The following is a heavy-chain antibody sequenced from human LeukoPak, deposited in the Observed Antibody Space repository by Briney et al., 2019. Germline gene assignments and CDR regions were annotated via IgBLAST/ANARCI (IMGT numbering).Heavy chain of an antibody. V-gene: IGHV1-24*01. CDR1: GYTLTELS. J-gene: IGHJ5*02. CDR2: FDPEDGET. Sequence: GASVKVSCKVSGYTLTELSMHWVRQAPGKGLEWMGGFDPEDGETIYAQKFQGRVTMTEDTSTDTAYMELSSLRSEDTAVYYCATEPLNLRYFDWLLGFDPWGQGTLVTVSS. CDR3: ATEPLNLRYFDWLLGFDP. D-gene: IGHD3-9*01.